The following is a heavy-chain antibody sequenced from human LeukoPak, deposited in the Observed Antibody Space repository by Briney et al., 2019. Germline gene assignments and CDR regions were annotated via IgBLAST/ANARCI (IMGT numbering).Heavy chain of an antibody. CDR2: IKHDGSEK. CDR3: ATPLDYYDRSDSHQGGD. J-gene: IGHJ4*02. Sequence: GGSLRLSCAASGFTFSRHWMTWVRQAPGKGLEWVANIKHDGSEKNYVDSVKGRFTISRDNAKNSLYLQMYSLRAEDTAVYYCATPLDYYDRSDSHQGGDWGQGTLVTVSS. CDR1: GFTFSRHW. D-gene: IGHD3-22*01. V-gene: IGHV3-7*03.